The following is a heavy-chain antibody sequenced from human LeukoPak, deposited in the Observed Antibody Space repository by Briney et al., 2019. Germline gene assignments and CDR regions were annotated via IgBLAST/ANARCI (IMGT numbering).Heavy chain of an antibody. CDR1: GFTFSSYA. V-gene: IGHV3-23*01. D-gene: IGHD3-10*01. CDR3: AKEGVELLWFGESYPPDY. Sequence: PGGSLRLSCAASGFTFSSYAMSWVRQAPGKGLEWVSAISGSGGSTYYADSVKGRFTISRDNSKNTLYLQMNSLRAEDTAVYYCAKEGVELLWFGESYPPDYWGQGTLVTVSS. CDR2: ISGSGGST. J-gene: IGHJ4*02.